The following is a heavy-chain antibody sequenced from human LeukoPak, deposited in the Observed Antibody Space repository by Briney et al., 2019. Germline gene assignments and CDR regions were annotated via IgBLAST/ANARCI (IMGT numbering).Heavy chain of an antibody. CDR2: INPNSGGT. V-gene: IGHV1-2*02. D-gene: IGHD3-10*02. CDR3: ARGGSPAHYYVLLHYMDV. CDR1: GYTFTSYY. Sequence: ASVKVSCKASGYTFTSYYMHWVRQAPGQGLEWMGWINPNSGGTNYAQKFQGRVTMTRDTSISTAYMELSRLRSDDTAVYYCARGGSPAHYYVLLHYMDVWGKGTTVTISS. J-gene: IGHJ6*03.